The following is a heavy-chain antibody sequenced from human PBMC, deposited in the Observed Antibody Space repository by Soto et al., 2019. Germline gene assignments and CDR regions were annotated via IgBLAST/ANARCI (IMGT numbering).Heavy chain of an antibody. CDR1: GFTFSSYD. D-gene: IGHD3-16*01. Sequence: LSLSCAASGFTFSSYDMHWVRQATGKGLEWVSAIGTAGDPYYPGSVKGRFTISRENAKNSLYLQMNSLRAGDTAVYYCARDRGGLRFAFDIWGQGTMVTVSS. J-gene: IGHJ3*02. V-gene: IGHV3-13*05. CDR2: IGTAGDP. CDR3: ARDRGGLRFAFDI.